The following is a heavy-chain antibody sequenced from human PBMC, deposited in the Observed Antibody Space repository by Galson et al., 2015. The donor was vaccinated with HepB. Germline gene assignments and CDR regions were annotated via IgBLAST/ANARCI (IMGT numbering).Heavy chain of an antibody. CDR1: GFTFSTYA. V-gene: IGHV3-30-3*01. CDR3: ARAHSPPVATNLVVGYFDY. D-gene: IGHD5-24*01. Sequence: SLRLSCAASGFTFSTYAMNWVRQAPGKWLEWVAVISYDGTNKYYADSVKGRFTISRGNSKNTLYLQMNSLRVEDTAVYYCARAHSPPVATNLVVGYFDYWGQGTLVTVAA. J-gene: IGHJ4*02. CDR2: ISYDGTNK.